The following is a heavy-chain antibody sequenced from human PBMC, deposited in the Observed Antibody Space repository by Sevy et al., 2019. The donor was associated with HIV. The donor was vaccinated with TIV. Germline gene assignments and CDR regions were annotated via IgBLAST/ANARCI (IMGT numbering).Heavy chain of an antibody. Sequence: GGSLRLSCAVSGFTFSSHWMFWVRQAPGTGLVWVSHINSHGTITNYADSVKGRFAISRDNTKNTIYLQMNSLRAEDTAVYYCARGQLLQFLEWPSYGLDVWGQRTTVTVSS. CDR3: ARGQLLQFLEWPSYGLDV. CDR1: GFTFSSHW. V-gene: IGHV3-74*01. D-gene: IGHD3-3*01. J-gene: IGHJ6*02. CDR2: INSHGTIT.